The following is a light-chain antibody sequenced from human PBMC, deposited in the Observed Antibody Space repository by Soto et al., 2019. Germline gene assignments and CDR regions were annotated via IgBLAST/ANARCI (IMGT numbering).Light chain of an antibody. J-gene: IGKJ2*01. Sequence: EIVLTQSPATLALSPGDRATLSCRASQSISSHLAWYQQKTGQAPRLLIYDASNRAPGIPTRFTGSGSGTDFTLAISSLEPEDFAVYYCQQYTNCPPEYTFGQGTRVEIK. CDR1: QSISSH. CDR3: QQYTNCPPEYT. V-gene: IGKV3-11*01. CDR2: DAS.